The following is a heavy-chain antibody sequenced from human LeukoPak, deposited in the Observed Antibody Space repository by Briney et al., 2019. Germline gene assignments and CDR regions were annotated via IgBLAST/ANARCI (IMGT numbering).Heavy chain of an antibody. D-gene: IGHD2-2*01. V-gene: IGHV3-23*01. CDR3: AKAGGIVVPASN. CDR1: GFTFRIYA. J-gene: IGHJ4*02. CDR2: ISGSGGST. Sequence: GGSLRLSCAASGFTFRIYAMTWVRQAPGKGLEWVSAISGSGGSTYYADSVKGRFTISRDNSKNTLYLQMNSLRAEDTAVYYCAKAGGIVVPASNWGQGTLVTVSS.